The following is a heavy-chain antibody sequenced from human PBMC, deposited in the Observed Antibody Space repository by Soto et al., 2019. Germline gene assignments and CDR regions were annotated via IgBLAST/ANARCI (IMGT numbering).Heavy chain of an antibody. CDR2: ISDDGART. D-gene: IGHD2-2*01. CDR1: VFVFEVYW. CDR3: TRGPRPSSVGTGAV. V-gene: IGHV3-74*01. Sequence: RGSLLLACVSSVFVFEVYWMHWVRQVPGKGLEWVSRISDDGARTDYADSVRGRFTISRDNANNALYLQMNALRGEDTAVYFCTRGPRPSSVGTGAVWGRGALVTVSS. J-gene: IGHJ4*02.